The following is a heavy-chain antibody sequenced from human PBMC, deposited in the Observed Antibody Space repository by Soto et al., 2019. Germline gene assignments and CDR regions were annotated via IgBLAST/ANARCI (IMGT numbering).Heavy chain of an antibody. Sequence: QVHLVQSGAEVKKPGASVKVSCKGSGYAFTTYGITWVRQAPGQGLEWMGWISAHNCNTNYAQELQGRVTVTRDTSTSTAYMELRSLRSDDTAVYYCARGRYGDYWGQGALVTVSS. CDR3: ARGRYGDY. D-gene: IGHD1-1*01. CDR1: GYAFTTYG. V-gene: IGHV1-18*01. CDR2: ISAHNCNT. J-gene: IGHJ4*02.